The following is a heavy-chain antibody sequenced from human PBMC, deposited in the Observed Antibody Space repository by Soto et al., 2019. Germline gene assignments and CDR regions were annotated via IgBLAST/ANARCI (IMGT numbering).Heavy chain of an antibody. CDR2: IYKSGST. D-gene: IGHD3-3*01. Sequence: QVHLQESGPRLVKPSQTLSLTCSVSGDSIRSSYHYWGWVRQPQGKGLEWIGYIYKSGSTYYSPSLESRLMMSVDTSKNQCSLKLTSVTAADTAIYYCARDTGDVSGVGFDSWGQGALVTVSS. J-gene: IGHJ4*02. CDR3: ARDTGDVSGVGFDS. CDR1: GDSIRSSYHY. V-gene: IGHV4-31*03.